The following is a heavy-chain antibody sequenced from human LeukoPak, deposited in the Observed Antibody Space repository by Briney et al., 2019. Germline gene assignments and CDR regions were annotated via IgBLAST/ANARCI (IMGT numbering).Heavy chain of an antibody. CDR2: IYYSGST. D-gene: IGHD3-10*01. V-gene: IGHV4-39*01. CDR3: ARHSLDYYYGSGTYFDY. CDR1: GGSISSSSYY. J-gene: IGHJ4*02. Sequence: SETLSLTCTVSGGSISSSSYYWGWIRQPPGKGLEWIGSIYYSGSTYYNPSLKSRVTISVDTSKNQFSLKLSSVTAADTAVYYCARHSLDYYYGSGTYFDYWGQGTLVTVSS.